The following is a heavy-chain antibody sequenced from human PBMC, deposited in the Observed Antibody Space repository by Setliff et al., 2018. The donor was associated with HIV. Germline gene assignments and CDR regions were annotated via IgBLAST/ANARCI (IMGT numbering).Heavy chain of an antibody. CDR1: GGSISSSSYY. V-gene: IGHV4-39*07. CDR2: IYYSGST. CDR3: AQLTPRTHYFYGMDV. J-gene: IGHJ6*02. Sequence: SETLSLTCTVSGGSISSSSYYWGWIRQPPEKGLEWIGSIYYSGSTYYNPSLKSRVTISVDTSKNQFSLNLTSVTAADTAAYYCAQLTPRTHYFYGMDVWGQGTTVTV.